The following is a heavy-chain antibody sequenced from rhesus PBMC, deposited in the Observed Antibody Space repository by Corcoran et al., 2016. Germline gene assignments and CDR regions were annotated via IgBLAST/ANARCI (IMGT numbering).Heavy chain of an antibody. V-gene: IGHV3-201*01. D-gene: IGHD5-36*01. CDR3: ARDRGYSYGNFDY. CDR2: IGGDVGST. J-gene: IGHJ4*01. CDR1: GSTFDDSA. Sequence: EVQLVESGGGVVQPGGSLRLSCAASGSTFDDSAMNWVGQAPGKGLGWVFGIGGDVGSTGYADSVKGRFTISRENAKNTLCLQMGSLRAEDSAVYYCARDRGYSYGNFDYWGQGVLVTVSS.